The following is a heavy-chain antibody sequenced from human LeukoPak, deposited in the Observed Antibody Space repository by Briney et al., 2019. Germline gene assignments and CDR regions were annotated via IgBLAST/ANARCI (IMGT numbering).Heavy chain of an antibody. J-gene: IGHJ4*02. V-gene: IGHV3-48*03. CDR3: ARGGDYGTNSFDY. CDR1: GFTFSSYE. D-gene: IGHD4-17*01. Sequence: HPGGSLRLSCAASGFTFSSYEMNWVRQAPGKGLEWVSYITTSGRTIYYADSVKGRFTISRDNAKNSLYLQMNSLRAEDTAVYYCARGGDYGTNSFDYWGQGTLVTVSS. CDR2: ITTSGRTI.